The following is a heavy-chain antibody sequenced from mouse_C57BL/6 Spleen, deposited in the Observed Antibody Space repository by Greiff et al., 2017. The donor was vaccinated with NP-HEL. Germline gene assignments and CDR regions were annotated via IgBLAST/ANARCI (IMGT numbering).Heavy chain of an antibody. CDR3: AKNYGSSSYAMDY. V-gene: IGHV2-5*01. D-gene: IGHD1-1*01. CDR1: GFSLTSYG. Sequence: QVQLKESGPGLVQPSQSLSITCTVSGFSLTSYGVHWVRQSPGKGLEWLGVIWRGGSTDYNAAFMSRLSITKDNSKSQVFFKMNSLKADDTAIYYCAKNYGSSSYAMDYWGQGTSVTVSS. CDR2: IWRGGST. J-gene: IGHJ4*01.